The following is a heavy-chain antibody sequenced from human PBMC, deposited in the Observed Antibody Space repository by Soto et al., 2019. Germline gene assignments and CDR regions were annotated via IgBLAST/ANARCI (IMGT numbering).Heavy chain of an antibody. V-gene: IGHV4-59*01. D-gene: IGHD2-21*02. CDR1: GGSISSDS. CDR3: ARGDRVDWCFDL. Sequence: QVQLQESGPGLVKPSETLSLTCTVSGGSISSDSWSWIRQPPGKGLEWIGNIYYSGSTNYNPSLKSRLTLSVDTSKKQSSLKLSSVTTADTAVYYCARGDRVDWCFDLWGRGTLVTVSS. CDR2: IYYSGST. J-gene: IGHJ2*01.